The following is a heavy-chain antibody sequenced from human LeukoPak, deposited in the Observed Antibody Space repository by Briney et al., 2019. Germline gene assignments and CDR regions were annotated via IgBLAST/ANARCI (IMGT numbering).Heavy chain of an antibody. Sequence: GRSLRLSCAASGFIFSSYGMHWVRQAPGKGLEWVAVIWYDGSNKNYADSVKGRFTISRDNSKNTLYLQMNSLRAEDTAVYYCARHGYGDYGPFDYWGQGTLVTVSS. CDR1: GFIFSSYG. CDR3: ARHGYGDYGPFDY. CDR2: IWYDGSNK. J-gene: IGHJ4*02. V-gene: IGHV3-33*01. D-gene: IGHD4-17*01.